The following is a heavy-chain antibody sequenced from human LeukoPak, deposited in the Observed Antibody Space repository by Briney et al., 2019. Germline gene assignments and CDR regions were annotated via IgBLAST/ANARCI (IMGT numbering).Heavy chain of an antibody. CDR1: GGSICSSNDQ. Sequence: SETLSLTCTVSGGSICSSNDQWVWIRQPPGAGLEWIGSVYTNGNSYSSPSLKSRVTMSLDTSKKHFSLKLTSVTAADAALYYCATRYAGDFHYWGRGTLVAVSS. J-gene: IGHJ4*02. CDR2: VYTNGNS. CDR3: ATRYAGDFHY. D-gene: IGHD3-9*01. V-gene: IGHV4-39*02.